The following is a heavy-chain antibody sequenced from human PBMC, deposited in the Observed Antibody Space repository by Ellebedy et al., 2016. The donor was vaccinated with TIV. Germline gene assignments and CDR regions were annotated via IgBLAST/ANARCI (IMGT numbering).Heavy chain of an antibody. CDR3: ARDLREYYYDSSGYYYGMDV. V-gene: IGHV1-18*01. CDR1: GYTFTSYG. J-gene: IGHJ6*02. D-gene: IGHD3-22*01. Sequence: AASVKVSCKASGYTFTSYGISWMRQAPGQGLEWMGWISAYNGNTNYAQKLQGRVTMTTDTSTSTAYMELRSLRSDDTAVYYCARDLREYYYDSSGYYYGMDVWGQGTAVTVSS. CDR2: ISAYNGNT.